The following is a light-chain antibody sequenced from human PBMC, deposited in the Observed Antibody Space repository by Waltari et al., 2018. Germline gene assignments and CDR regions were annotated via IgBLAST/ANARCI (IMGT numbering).Light chain of an antibody. CDR2: DAS. Sequence: EIVLTQSPAPLSLSPGERATLSCRASQSVSSYLAWYQQKPGQAPRLLIYDASNRATGIPARFSGSGSGTDFTLTISSLEPEDFAVYYCQHPFTFGPGTKVDIK. V-gene: IGKV3-11*01. CDR1: QSVSSY. CDR3: QHPFT. J-gene: IGKJ3*01.